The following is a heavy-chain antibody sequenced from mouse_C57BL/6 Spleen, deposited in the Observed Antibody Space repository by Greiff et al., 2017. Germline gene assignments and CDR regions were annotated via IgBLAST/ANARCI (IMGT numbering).Heavy chain of an antibody. J-gene: IGHJ1*03. CDR3: ARDGYYWYFDG. CDR2: ISYDGSN. CDR1: GYSITSGYY. V-gene: IGHV3-6*01. Sequence: EVQLQQSGPGLVKPSQSLSLTCSVSGYSITSGYYWNWLRQFPGNKLEWMGYISYDGSNNYNPSLKNRISITRDTSKNQFFLKLNSVTTEDTATYYCARDGYYWYFDGWGTGTTVTVSS.